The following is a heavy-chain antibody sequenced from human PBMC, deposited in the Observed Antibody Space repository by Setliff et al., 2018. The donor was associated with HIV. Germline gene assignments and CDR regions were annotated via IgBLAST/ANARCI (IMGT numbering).Heavy chain of an antibody. V-gene: IGHV3-21*01. D-gene: IGHD3-16*02. J-gene: IGHJ3*02. CDR3: AKDYGDYFWGSYRLGAFDI. CDR1: GFTFTSYA. Sequence: GGSLRLSCAASGFTFTSYAVSWVRQAPGKGLEWVSFISSSSSYIYHADSVKGRFTISRDNAKNSLYLQMNSLRGEDTAVYYCAKDYGDYFWGSYRLGAFDIWGHGTMVTVSS. CDR2: ISSSSSYI.